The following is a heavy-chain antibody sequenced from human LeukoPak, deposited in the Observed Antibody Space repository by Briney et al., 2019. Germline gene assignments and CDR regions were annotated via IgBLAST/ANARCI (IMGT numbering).Heavy chain of an antibody. CDR3: ARTVDSYGSFFDY. CDR1: GGSISSYY. J-gene: IGHJ4*02. V-gene: IGHV4-59*08. Sequence: SETLSLTCTVSGGSISSYYWSWIRQPPGKGLERIGYIYYSGSTNYNPSLKSRVTISVDTSKNQFSLKLSSVTAADTAVYYCARTVDSYGSFFDYWGQGTLVTVSS. D-gene: IGHD5-18*01. CDR2: IYYSGST.